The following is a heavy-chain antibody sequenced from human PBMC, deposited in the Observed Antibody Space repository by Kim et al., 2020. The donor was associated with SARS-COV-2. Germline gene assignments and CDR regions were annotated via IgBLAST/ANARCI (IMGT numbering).Heavy chain of an antibody. V-gene: IGHV4-31*02. J-gene: IGHJ4*02. D-gene: IGHD3-10*01. CDR3: ARGHVLLWFGEFRYFDY. Sequence: LKCRVTISVDTSKCQCSLKLSSVTAADTAVYYCARGHVLLWFGEFRYFDYWGQGTLVTVSS.